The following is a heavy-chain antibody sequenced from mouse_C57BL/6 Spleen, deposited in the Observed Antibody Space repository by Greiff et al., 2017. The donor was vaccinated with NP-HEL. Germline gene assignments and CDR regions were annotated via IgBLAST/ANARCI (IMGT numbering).Heavy chain of an antibody. CDR2: IHPNSGST. Sequence: QVQLQQPGAELVKPGASVKLSCKASGYTFTSYWMHWVKQRPGQGLEWIGMIHPNSGSTNYNEKFKSKATLTVDKSSSTAYMQLSSLTSEDSAVYYCARERKPYGSDWYFDVWGTGTTVTVSS. J-gene: IGHJ1*03. CDR3: ARERKPYGSDWYFDV. V-gene: IGHV1-64*01. CDR1: GYTFTSYW. D-gene: IGHD1-1*01.